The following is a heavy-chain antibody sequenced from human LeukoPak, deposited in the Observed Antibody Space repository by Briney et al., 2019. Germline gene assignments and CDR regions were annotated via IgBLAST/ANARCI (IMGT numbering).Heavy chain of an antibody. Sequence: SETQSLTCTVSGGSISSSSYYWGWIRQPPGKGLEWIGSIYYSGSTYYNPSLKSRVTISVDTSKNQFSLKLSSVTAADTAVYYCASHDVGAAYYFDYWGQGTLVTVSS. CDR2: IYYSGST. CDR1: GGSISSSSYY. D-gene: IGHD1-26*01. J-gene: IGHJ4*02. V-gene: IGHV4-39*01. CDR3: ASHDVGAAYYFDY.